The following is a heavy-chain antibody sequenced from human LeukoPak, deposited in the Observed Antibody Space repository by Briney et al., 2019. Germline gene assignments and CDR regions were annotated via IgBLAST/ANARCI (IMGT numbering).Heavy chain of an antibody. CDR3: AKDIEGIAVAADY. Sequence: GGSLRLSCAASGFTFSDYYMSWVRQAPGKGLQWISCITISGSPTYYADSVKGRFTISRDNAKNSLYLQMNSLRAEDTALYYCAKDIEGIAVAADYWGQGTLVTVSS. CDR2: ITISGSPT. CDR1: GFTFSDYY. D-gene: IGHD6-19*01. J-gene: IGHJ4*02. V-gene: IGHV3-11*01.